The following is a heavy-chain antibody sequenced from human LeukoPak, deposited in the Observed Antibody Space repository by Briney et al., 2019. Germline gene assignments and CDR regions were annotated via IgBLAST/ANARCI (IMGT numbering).Heavy chain of an antibody. CDR1: GGTFSSYA. D-gene: IGHD2-2*01. V-gene: IGHV1-69*13. Sequence: ASVXXXCKASGGTFSSYAXSWVRQXPXXGXEXMGXIXXIFGTANYAQKFQGRVTITADESTSTAYMELSSLRSEDTAVYYCARDPRGHQLRQRGPTLRGTWDYWGQGTLVTVSS. CDR2: IXXIFGTA. CDR3: ARDPRGHQLRQRGPTLRGTWDY. J-gene: IGHJ4*02.